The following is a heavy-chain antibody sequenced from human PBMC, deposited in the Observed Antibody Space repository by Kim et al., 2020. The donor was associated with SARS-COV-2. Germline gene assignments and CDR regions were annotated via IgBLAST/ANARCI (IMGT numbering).Heavy chain of an antibody. J-gene: IGHJ4*02. D-gene: IGHD2-15*01. CDR1: GYTFTDLS. CDR2: FDPENGEI. Sequence: ASVKVSCKVSGYTFTDLSMHWVRQAPGEGLEWVGGFDPENGEIAYAQKFQGRATIVEDTSTETTYMELSSLRSEDTAVYYCSAARITLRPNFDFWGQGTLVTVSS. V-gene: IGHV1-24*01. CDR3: SAARITLRPNFDF.